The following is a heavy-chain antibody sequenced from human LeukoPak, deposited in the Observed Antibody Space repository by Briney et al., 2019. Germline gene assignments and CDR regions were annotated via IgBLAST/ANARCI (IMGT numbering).Heavy chain of an antibody. D-gene: IGHD2-21*02. CDR1: GGSISSSSYY. CDR3: ARYGPGHIVVVTAPDY. J-gene: IGHJ4*02. Sequence: RPSETLSLTCTVSGGSISSSSYYWGWIRQPPGKGLEWIGSIYYSGSTYYNPSLKSRVTISVDTSKNRFSLKLSSVTAADTAVYYCARYGPGHIVVVTAPDYWGQGTLVTVSS. CDR2: IYYSGST. V-gene: IGHV4-39*01.